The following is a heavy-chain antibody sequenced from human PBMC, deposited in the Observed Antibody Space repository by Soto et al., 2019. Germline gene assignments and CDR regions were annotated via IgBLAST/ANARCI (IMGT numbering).Heavy chain of an antibody. V-gene: IGHV4-59*01. CDR3: ARAQEVVTATFDY. CDR1: GGSISSYY. D-gene: IGHD2-21*02. Sequence: PSETLSLTCTVSGGSISSYYWSWIRQPPGKGLEWIGYIYYSGSTNYNPSLKSRDTISVDTSKNQFSLKMSSVTTADTAVYYCARAQEVVTATFDYWGQGALVTVSS. CDR2: IYYSGST. J-gene: IGHJ4*02.